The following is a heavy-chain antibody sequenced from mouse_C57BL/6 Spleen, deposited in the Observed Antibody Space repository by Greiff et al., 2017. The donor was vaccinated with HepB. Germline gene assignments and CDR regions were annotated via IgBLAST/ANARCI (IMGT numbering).Heavy chain of an antibody. CDR2: IDPSDSYT. J-gene: IGHJ4*01. Sequence: QVQLQQSGAELVMPGASVKLSCKASGYTFTSYWMHWVKQRPGQGLEWIGEIDPSDSYTNYNQKFKGKSTLTVDKSSSTAYMQLSSLTSEDSAVYYCARSYGSSYAYAMDYWGQGTSVTVSS. CDR1: GYTFTSYW. CDR3: ARSYGSSYAYAMDY. D-gene: IGHD1-1*01. V-gene: IGHV1-69*01.